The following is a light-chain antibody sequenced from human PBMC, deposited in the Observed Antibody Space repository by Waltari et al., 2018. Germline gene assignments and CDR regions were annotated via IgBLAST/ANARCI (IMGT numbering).Light chain of an antibody. J-gene: IGLJ1*01. V-gene: IGLV2-23*02. Sequence: QSGLAQPASASGSPGQSSTITCTGTSSDVGKYNLVSWYQQRPGKAPRLLIYEVTKRAPGTSDRFSASKSGNTASLSISGLQAQEDEADYYCCSYVGLGTYVFGTGTKVTV. CDR2: EVT. CDR3: CSYVGLGTYV. CDR1: SSDVGKYNL.